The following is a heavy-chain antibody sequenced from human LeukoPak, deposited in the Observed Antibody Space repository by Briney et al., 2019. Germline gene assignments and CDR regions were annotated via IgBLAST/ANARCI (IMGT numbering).Heavy chain of an antibody. D-gene: IGHD3-10*01. Sequence: VSVKVSCKASGYTFTGFYMHWVRQAPGQGLEWMGWINPNTGGTNYAQKLQGRVTMTRDTSITTAYMELSRLTSDDTAVYYCASLGDFFGSGSYAPFDYWGQGSLVTVSS. J-gene: IGHJ4*02. CDR3: ASLGDFFGSGSYAPFDY. CDR2: INPNTGGT. CDR1: GYTFTGFY. V-gene: IGHV1-2*02.